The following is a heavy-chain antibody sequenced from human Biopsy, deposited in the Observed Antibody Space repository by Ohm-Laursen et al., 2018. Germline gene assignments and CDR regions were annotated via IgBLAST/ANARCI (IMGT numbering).Heavy chain of an antibody. CDR3: GRREVVITHDAFDT. D-gene: IGHD3-22*01. J-gene: IGHJ3*02. Sequence: GTLSLTCSVSGVSISTYYWSWIRQSPGRGLEWIAYIYYSGSADYNPSLKSRVTILVDTSKNQFSLKLNSVTAADTAVYYCGRREVVITHDAFDTWGQGTMVTVSS. CDR1: GVSISTYY. CDR2: IYYSGSA. V-gene: IGHV4-59*08.